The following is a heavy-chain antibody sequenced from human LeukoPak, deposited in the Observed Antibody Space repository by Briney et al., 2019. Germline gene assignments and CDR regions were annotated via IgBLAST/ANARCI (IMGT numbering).Heavy chain of an antibody. V-gene: IGHV4-59*01. CDR1: GGSISSYY. CDR2: IYYSGST. Sequence: PSETLSLTCTVSGGSISSYYWSWIRQPPGKGLEWIGYIYYSGSTNYNPSLKSRVTISVDTSKNQFSLKLSSVTAADTAVYYCARDAGKGSTYYDFWSGYYRNWFDPWGQGTLVTVSS. J-gene: IGHJ5*02. CDR3: ARDAGKGSTYYDFWSGYYRNWFDP. D-gene: IGHD3-3*01.